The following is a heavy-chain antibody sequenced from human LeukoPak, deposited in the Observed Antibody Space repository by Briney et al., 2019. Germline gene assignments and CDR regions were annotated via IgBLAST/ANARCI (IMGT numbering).Heavy chain of an antibody. V-gene: IGHV3-74*01. CDR3: ASGYCSSTSCSTGNYYCYGMDV. J-gene: IGHJ6*02. D-gene: IGHD2-2*03. CDR1: GFTFSSYW. CDR2: INSDGSST. Sequence: PGGSLRLSCAASGFTFSSYWMHWVRQAPGKGLVWVSRINSDGSSTSYADSVKGRFTISRDNAKNTLYLQMNSLRAEDTAVYYCASGYCSSTSCSTGNYYCYGMDVWGQGTTVTVSS.